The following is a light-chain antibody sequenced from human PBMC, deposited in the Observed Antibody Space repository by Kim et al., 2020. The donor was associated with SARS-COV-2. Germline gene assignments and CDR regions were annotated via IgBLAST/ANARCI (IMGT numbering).Light chain of an antibody. Sequence: QSVLTQPPSVSGAPGQRVPISCTGSSSNIGAPYDVHWYQQLPGTAPKLLIYGDPTRPSGVPDRCSGSKSGTSASLAITGLQADDEADYYCQSYDKSLSGSVFGGGTKLTVL. V-gene: IGLV1-40*01. CDR3: QSYDKSLSGSV. CDR1: SSNIGAPYD. J-gene: IGLJ3*02. CDR2: GDP.